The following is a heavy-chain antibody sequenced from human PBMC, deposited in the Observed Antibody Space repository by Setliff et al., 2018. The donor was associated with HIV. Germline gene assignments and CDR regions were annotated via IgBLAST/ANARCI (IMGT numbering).Heavy chain of an antibody. CDR1: GGSLTSGHYY. CDR3: ARPHSGRGGGAWFDP. CDR2: ILGGRNT. Sequence: SETLSLTCTVSGGSLTSGHYYWGWIRQPPGKGLEWIGNILGGRNTYYNPSLKSRVIISVDTSRNQFPLNLRSVTAADTAVYYCARPHSGRGGGAWFDPWGQGILVTAPQ. J-gene: IGHJ5*02. D-gene: IGHD6-19*01. V-gene: IGHV4-39*01.